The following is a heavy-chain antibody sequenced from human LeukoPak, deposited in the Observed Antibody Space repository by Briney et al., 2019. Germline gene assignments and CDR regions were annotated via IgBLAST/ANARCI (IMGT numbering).Heavy chain of an antibody. D-gene: IGHD1-26*01. CDR2: IYHSGST. V-gene: IGHV4-38-2*02. J-gene: IGHJ4*02. Sequence: SETLSLTCTVSGYSISSGYYWGWIRQPPGKGLEWIGSIYHSGSTYYNPSLKSRVTISVDTSKNQFSLKLSSVTAADTAVYYCARDTQWELAFDYWGQGTLVTVSS. CDR3: ARDTQWELAFDY. CDR1: GYSISSGYY.